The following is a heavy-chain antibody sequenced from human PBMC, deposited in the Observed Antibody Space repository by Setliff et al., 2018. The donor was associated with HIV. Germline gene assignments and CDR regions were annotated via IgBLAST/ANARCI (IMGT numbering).Heavy chain of an antibody. CDR1: GFTFRTYG. CDR3: AREFIPTGFFDY. V-gene: IGHV3-7*01. D-gene: IGHD3-16*01. J-gene: IGHJ4*02. Sequence: PGGSLRLSCAASGFTFRTYGMHWVRQAPGKGLDWVANINEDGSEKYYLDSVKGRFTISRDNAKNSLYLEMNSLRAEDAAVYYCAREFIPTGFFDYWGQGVLVTVSS. CDR2: INEDGSEK.